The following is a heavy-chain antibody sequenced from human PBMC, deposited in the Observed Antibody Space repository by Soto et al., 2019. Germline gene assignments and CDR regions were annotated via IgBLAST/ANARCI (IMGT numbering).Heavy chain of an antibody. V-gene: IGHV4-34*01. CDR3: AIVRLNVPDCTNGVCSWFDP. D-gene: IGHD2-8*01. J-gene: IGHJ5*02. Sequence: SETLSLTCAVYGGSFSGYYWSWIRQPPGKGLEWIGEINHSGSTNYNPSIKSRVTISVDTSNNQFSLKLSSVTAADMAVYFCAIVRLNVPDCTNGVCSWFDPWGQGTLVTVSS. CDR2: INHSGST. CDR1: GGSFSGYY.